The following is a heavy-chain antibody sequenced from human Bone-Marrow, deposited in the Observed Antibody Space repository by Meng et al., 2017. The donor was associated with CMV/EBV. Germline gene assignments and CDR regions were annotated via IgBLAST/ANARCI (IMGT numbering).Heavy chain of an antibody. CDR2: INHDGSNT. V-gene: IGHV3-74*01. CDR1: GFTFSSYG. CDR3: VREDGVDASRGNRFDP. J-gene: IGHJ5*02. Sequence: GESLKISCAASGFTFSSYGMHWARQGPGKGLVWVSRINHDGSNTIYADSVKGRFTISRDNAKNTLYLQMNTLRAEDTAVYYCVREDGVDASRGNRFDPWGQGTLVTVSS. D-gene: IGHD3-3*01.